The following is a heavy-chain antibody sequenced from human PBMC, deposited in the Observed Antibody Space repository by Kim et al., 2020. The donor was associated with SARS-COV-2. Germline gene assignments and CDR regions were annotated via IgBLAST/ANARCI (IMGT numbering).Heavy chain of an antibody. J-gene: IGHJ5*02. CDR2: INHRGST. CDR1: GGSFIGYY. CDR3: ARKGYDILTGYYGWFDP. Sequence: SETLSLTCAVYGGSFIGYYWSWIRHPPGRGLEWIGEINHRGSTNSNPPLKSRVTISVDTSKNQLSLKLSSVTAADRAVYYCARKGYDILTGYYGWFDPWGQGTLVTVS. V-gene: IGHV4-34*01. D-gene: IGHD3-9*01.